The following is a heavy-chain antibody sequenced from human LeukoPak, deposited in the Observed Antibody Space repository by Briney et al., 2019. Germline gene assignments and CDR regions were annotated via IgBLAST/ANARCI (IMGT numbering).Heavy chain of an antibody. Sequence: GASVKVSCKASGYTFSDYDINWVRQAAGQGLEWMGWMNPITGSTGYVQKFRGRIIMTRDTSITTALMEPTSLTSDDTAIYYCARVKRFPTVWFDPWGQGTLVSVSS. J-gene: IGHJ5*02. CDR1: GYTFSDYD. V-gene: IGHV1-8*01. D-gene: IGHD3-10*01. CDR2: MNPITGST. CDR3: ARVKRFPTVWFDP.